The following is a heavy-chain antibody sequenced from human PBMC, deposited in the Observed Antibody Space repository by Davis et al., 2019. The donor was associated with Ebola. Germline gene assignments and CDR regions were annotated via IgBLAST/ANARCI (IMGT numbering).Heavy chain of an antibody. CDR2: IDPSDSYT. CDR3: ARDIPSSYNWFDP. V-gene: IGHV5-10-1*01. D-gene: IGHD2-15*01. CDR1: GYSFNNYW. Sequence: GASLKISCKGSGYSFNNYWTSWVRQLPGKGLEWLGRIDPSDSYTNYSPSFQGHITISVDRSVSSVFLQWSSLRASDTAIYYCARDIPSSYNWFDPWDQGTQVTVSS. J-gene: IGHJ5*02.